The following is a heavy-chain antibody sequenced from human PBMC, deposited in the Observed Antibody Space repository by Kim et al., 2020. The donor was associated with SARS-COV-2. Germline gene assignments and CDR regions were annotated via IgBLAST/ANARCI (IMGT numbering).Heavy chain of an antibody. J-gene: IGHJ2*01. D-gene: IGHD3-9*01. CDR3: ARVGGRYDILTGYFLHWYFDL. Sequence: SETLSLTCNVSGDSISSYYWSWIRQPPGKGLEWIGYFYYSGSSNYNPSLKSRVTISVDTSKNQFSLKLSSVTAADTAVYYCARVGGRYDILTGYFLHWYFDLWGRGTLVTVSS. CDR1: GDSISSYY. CDR2: FYYSGSS. V-gene: IGHV4-59*01.